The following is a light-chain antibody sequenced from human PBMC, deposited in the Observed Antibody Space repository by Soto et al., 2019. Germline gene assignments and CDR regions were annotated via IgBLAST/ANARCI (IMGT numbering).Light chain of an antibody. Sequence: EIGLTQSPGTLSLSPGERATLSCRASQSVSSSYLAWYQQKPGQAPRLLISGASSRATGIPDRFSGSGSGTDFPLTISRLEPEDFAVYYCQQYGSSPLTFGGGTKVEIK. V-gene: IGKV3-20*01. CDR1: QSVSSSY. CDR2: GAS. J-gene: IGKJ4*01. CDR3: QQYGSSPLT.